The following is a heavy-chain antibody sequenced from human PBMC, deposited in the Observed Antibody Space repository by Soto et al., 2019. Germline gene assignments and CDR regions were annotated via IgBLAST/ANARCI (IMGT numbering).Heavy chain of an antibody. V-gene: IGHV4-34*01. CDR2: INHSGST. D-gene: IGHD6-13*01. J-gene: IGHJ2*01. CDR3: ARATTVGIAAAGFPTNWYFDL. Sequence: PSETLSLTCAVYGGSFRCYYLSWIRQPPGKGLEWIGEINHSGSTNYNPSLKSRVTISVDTSKNQFSLKLSSVTAADTAVYYCARATTVGIAAAGFPTNWYFDLWGRGTLVTVSS. CDR1: GGSFRCYY.